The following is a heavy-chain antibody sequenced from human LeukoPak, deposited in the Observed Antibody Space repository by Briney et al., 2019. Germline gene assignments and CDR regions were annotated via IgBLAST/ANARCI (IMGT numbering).Heavy chain of an antibody. V-gene: IGHV1-69*01. Sequence: SVKVSCKASGGTFSSYAISWVRQAPGQGLEWMGGITPIFGTANYAQKFQGRVTITADESTSTAYMELSSLRSEDTAVYYCAREWEWINTILWDNSYYYMDVWGKGTTVTVSS. CDR2: ITPIFGTA. D-gene: IGHD3-3*01. CDR3: AREWEWINTILWDNSYYYMDV. J-gene: IGHJ6*03. CDR1: GGTFSSYA.